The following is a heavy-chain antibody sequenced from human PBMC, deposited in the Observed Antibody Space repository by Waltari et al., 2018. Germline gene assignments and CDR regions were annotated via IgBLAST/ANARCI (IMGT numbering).Heavy chain of an antibody. Sequence: QVQLQQWGAGLLKPSETLSLTCAVYGGSFSGYYWSWIRQPPGKGLEWIGEINHSGSTNNNPALKGRVTISVDTSKNQFSLKLSSVTAADTAVFYCARLVVTAIPGHYYFDYWGQGTLVTVSS. CDR1: GGSFSGYY. J-gene: IGHJ4*02. D-gene: IGHD2-21*02. CDR3: ARLVVTAIPGHYYFDY. CDR2: INHSGST. V-gene: IGHV4-34*01.